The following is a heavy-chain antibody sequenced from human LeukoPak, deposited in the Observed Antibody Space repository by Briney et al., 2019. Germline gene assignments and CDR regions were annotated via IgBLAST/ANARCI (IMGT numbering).Heavy chain of an antibody. CDR3: AREYDV. CDR1: GFTFSSCS. Sequence: GGSLRPSCAASGFTFSSCSMNWVRQAPGKGLEWVSYISSRSSYIHYADSVKGRFTISRDNAKNSLYLQMNSLRAEDTAVYYCAREYDVWGKGTTVTISS. J-gene: IGHJ6*04. V-gene: IGHV3-21*01. CDR2: ISSRSSYI.